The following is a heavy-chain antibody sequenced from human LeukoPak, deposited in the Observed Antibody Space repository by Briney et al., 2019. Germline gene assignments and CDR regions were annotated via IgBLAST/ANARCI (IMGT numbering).Heavy chain of an antibody. CDR1: GYTLTSYG. CDR2: ISAYNGNT. CDR3: AREPLPYYYDSSGYQGYFQH. D-gene: IGHD3-22*01. J-gene: IGHJ1*01. Sequence: ASVKVSCKASGYTLTSYGISWVRQAPGQGLEWMGWISAYNGNTNYAQKLQGRVTMTTDTSTSTAYMELRSLRSDDTAVYYCAREPLPYYYDSSGYQGYFQHWGQGTLVTVSS. V-gene: IGHV1-18*01.